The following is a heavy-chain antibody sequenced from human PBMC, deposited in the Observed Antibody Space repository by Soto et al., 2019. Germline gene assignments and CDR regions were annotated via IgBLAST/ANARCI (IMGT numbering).Heavy chain of an antibody. CDR3: ATSRESGYYFPFDY. CDR1: GYTLTELS. CDR2: FDPEDGET. V-gene: IGHV1-24*01. J-gene: IGHJ4*02. D-gene: IGHD3-22*01. Sequence: QVQLVQSGAEVKKPGASVKVSCKVSGYTLTELSMHWVRQAPGKGLEWMGGFDPEDGETIYAQKFQGRGTMTEDTSTGPAYMELRSLRSEDTAVYYCATSRESGYYFPFDYWGQGTLVTVSS.